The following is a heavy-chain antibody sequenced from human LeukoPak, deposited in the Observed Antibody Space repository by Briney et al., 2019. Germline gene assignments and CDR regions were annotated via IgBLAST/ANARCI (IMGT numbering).Heavy chain of an antibody. CDR1: GGSISSFH. J-gene: IGHJ4*02. CDR2: IYTSGST. CDR3: ASFTRQVVL. D-gene: IGHD6-13*01. Sequence: SETLSLTCNVSGGSISSFHWSWIRQPAGQGLEWIGRIYTSGSTSYNSSLRSRVTVSVDTSKNPFSLKLSSVTAADTAVYYCASFTRQVVLWGQGTLVTVCS. V-gene: IGHV4-4*07.